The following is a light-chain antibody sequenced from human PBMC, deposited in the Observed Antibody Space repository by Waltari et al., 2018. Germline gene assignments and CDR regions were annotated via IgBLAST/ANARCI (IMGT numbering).Light chain of an antibody. V-gene: IGLV3-19*01. J-gene: IGLJ2*01. CDR2: GKN. CDR3: NSRDTSGDQWL. Sequence: SSELTQDPAVSVALGQTVRISCQGDSRRIYYANWYKQKPGQAPVLVIHGKNNRPSGIPDRFSGSSSENSASLTITGAQAEDEADYYCNSRDTSGDQWLFGGGTKVTVL. CDR1: SRRIYY.